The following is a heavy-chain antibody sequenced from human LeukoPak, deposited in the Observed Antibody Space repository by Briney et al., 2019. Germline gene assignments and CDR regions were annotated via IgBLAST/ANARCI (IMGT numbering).Heavy chain of an antibody. CDR1: LFTLTITY. CDR3: ARVSIRGWGNHAYGMDV. Sequence: PLGSLRLSSAPPLFTLTITYISSVSPTPRERLGRGSVIYIGGSTYYADSMQGRFTISRDESKNTLYLQITSLRAEDTVVYYCARVSIRGWGNHAYGMDVWGQGTTVSVSS. J-gene: IGHJ6*01. CDR2: IYIGGST. D-gene: IGHD3-16*01. V-gene: IGHV3-66*02.